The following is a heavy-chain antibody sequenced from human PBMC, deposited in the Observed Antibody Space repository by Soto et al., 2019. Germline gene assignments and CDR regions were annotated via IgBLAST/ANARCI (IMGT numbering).Heavy chain of an antibody. D-gene: IGHD3-22*01. CDR2: SSAYNGNT. CDR1: GYTFTSYG. V-gene: IGHV1-18*01. Sequence: QVQLVQSGAEVKKPGASVKVSCKASGYTFTSYGISWVRQAPGQGLEWLGWSSAYNGNTNYAQKLQGRVTITTDTSTSKAYMELTSLRSEDTAVYYCVRVLITMIPYGMYVWGQGTTDTVSS. J-gene: IGHJ6*02. CDR3: VRVLITMIPYGMYV.